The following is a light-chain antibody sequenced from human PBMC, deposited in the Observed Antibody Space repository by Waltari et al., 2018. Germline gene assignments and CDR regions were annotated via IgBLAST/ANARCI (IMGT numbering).Light chain of an antibody. CDR2: WAS. J-gene: IGKJ2*01. V-gene: IGKV4-1*01. CDR1: QSVLYSSNNKNY. Sequence: DIVMTQSPDSLAVSLGARATINCTSSQSVLYSSNNKNYLAWYQQKPGQPPKLLFYWASTRESGVPDRFSGSGSGTDFTLTISSLQAEDVAVYYCQQYYTSPPYTFGQGTKLEIK. CDR3: QQYYTSPPYT.